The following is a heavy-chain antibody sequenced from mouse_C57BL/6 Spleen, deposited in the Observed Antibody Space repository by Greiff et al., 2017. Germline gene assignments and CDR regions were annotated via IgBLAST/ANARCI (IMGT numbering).Heavy chain of an antibody. Sequence: QVQLQQPGAELVMPGASVKLSCKASGYTFTSYWMHWVKQRPGQGLEWIGEIDPSDSYTNYNQKFKGKSTLTVDKSSSTAYLQLSSLTSEDSAVYCCAITAVVPVGYWGQGTTLTVSA. J-gene: IGHJ2*01. CDR2: IDPSDSYT. D-gene: IGHD1-1*01. V-gene: IGHV1-69*01. CDR1: GYTFTSYW. CDR3: AITAVVPVGY.